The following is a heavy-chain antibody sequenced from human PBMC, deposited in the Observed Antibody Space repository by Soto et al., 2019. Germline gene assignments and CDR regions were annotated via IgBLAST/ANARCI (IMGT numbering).Heavy chain of an antibody. J-gene: IGHJ6*02. CDR3: ARDLWGYCGTDCYPLDV. Sequence: SETLSLTCAVSGGSISSSNWWSWIRQTPGKGLQYIGYIYYSGSANYNPSLKSRVTISVDTSKNQFSLKLNSVTAADTAVYYCARDLWGYCGTDCYPLDVWGQGTTVTVSS. V-gene: IGHV4-61*01. CDR2: IYYSGSA. D-gene: IGHD2-21*02. CDR1: GGSISSSNW.